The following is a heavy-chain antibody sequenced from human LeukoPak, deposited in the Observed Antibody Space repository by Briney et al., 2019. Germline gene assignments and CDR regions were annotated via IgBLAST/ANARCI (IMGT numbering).Heavy chain of an antibody. CDR2: IYTSGST. V-gene: IGHV4-4*07. D-gene: IGHD3-10*01. J-gene: IGHJ4*02. CDR1: GGSISSYY. Sequence: SETLSLTCTVSGGSISSYYWSWIRQPAGKGLEWTGRIYTSGSTNYNPSLKSRVTMSVDTSKNQFSLKLSSVTAADTAVYYCATTLPGNYGSGSYTFDYWGQGTLVTVSS. CDR3: ATTLPGNYGSGSYTFDY.